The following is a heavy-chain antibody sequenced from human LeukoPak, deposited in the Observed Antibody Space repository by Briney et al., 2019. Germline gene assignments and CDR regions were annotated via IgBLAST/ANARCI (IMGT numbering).Heavy chain of an antibody. D-gene: IGHD4/OR15-4a*01. CDR3: AKNLLIGALYFYIDV. J-gene: IGHJ6*03. CDR2: IIPIFDKV. Sequence: ASVNVSCKASGDTFSDYAISWVRQAPGQGLEWMGAIIPIFDKVNYAQKFQGRFTITANESTSTTYMELRSLGSEDTAVYYCAKNLLIGALYFYIDVWGKGTTVTVSS. CDR1: GDTFSDYA. V-gene: IGHV1-69*13.